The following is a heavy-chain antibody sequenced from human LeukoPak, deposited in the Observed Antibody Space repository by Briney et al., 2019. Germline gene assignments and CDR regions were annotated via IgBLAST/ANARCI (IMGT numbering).Heavy chain of an antibody. CDR3: ARDRCSSSGWMGFCYYYYGMDV. CDR1: GYTFTSYY. Sequence: ASVKVSCKASGYTFTSYYMHWVRQAPGQGLEWMGIINPSGGSTSYAQKFQGRVTMTRDTSTSTVYMELSRLRSDDTAVYYCARDRCSSSGWMGFCYYYYGMDVWGQGTTVTVSS. D-gene: IGHD6-19*01. J-gene: IGHJ6*02. CDR2: INPSGGST. V-gene: IGHV1-46*01.